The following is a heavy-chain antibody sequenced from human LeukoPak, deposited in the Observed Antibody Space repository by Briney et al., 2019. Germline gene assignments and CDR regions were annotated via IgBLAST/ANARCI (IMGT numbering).Heavy chain of an antibody. J-gene: IGHJ4*02. CDR1: GFTFSSYW. D-gene: IGHD4-17*01. Sequence: TGGSLRLSCAASGFTFSSYWMSWVRQAPGKGLEWVANIKQDGSEKYYVDSVKGRFTISRDNAKNSLYLQMNSLRAEDTALYYCAKDLYGVTTSNFDYWGQGTLVTVSS. CDR3: AKDLYGVTTSNFDY. V-gene: IGHV3-7*03. CDR2: IKQDGSEK.